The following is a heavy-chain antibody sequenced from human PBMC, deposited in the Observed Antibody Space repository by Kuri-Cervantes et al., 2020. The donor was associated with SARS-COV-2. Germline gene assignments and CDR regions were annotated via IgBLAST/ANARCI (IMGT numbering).Heavy chain of an antibody. CDR2: INPSGGST. Sequence: ASVKVSCKASGYTFTSYYMHWVRRAPGQGLEWMGIINPSGGSTSYAQKFQGRVTMTRDISTSTVYMELSSLTSEDTAIYYCYCAPKEGFDSWGQGTLVTVSS. D-gene: IGHD2-21*01. CDR1: GYTFTSYY. J-gene: IGHJ4*02. V-gene: IGHV1-46*01. CDR3: YCAPKEGFDS.